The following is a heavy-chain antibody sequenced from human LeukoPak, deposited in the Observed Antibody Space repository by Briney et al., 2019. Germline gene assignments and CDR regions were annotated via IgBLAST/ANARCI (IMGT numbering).Heavy chain of an antibody. J-gene: IGHJ4*02. Sequence: GGSLRLSCAASGFTLRNYAMHWVRQAPGKGLEWVAVISYDGANKHYADSVKGRFTISRDNSKNTLYLRMNSLRAEDTAVYYCARDWQWLVKSGNIDYWGQGTLVTVSS. CDR3: ARDWQWLVKSGNIDY. CDR2: ISYDGANK. V-gene: IGHV3-30*04. CDR1: GFTLRNYA. D-gene: IGHD6-19*01.